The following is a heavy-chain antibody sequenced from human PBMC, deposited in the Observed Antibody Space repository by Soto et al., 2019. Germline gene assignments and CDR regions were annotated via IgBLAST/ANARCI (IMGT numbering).Heavy chain of an antibody. V-gene: IGHV5-51*06. Sequence: ESLKISCQGSGYSFTSYWIAWVRQMPGKGLECMGIIYPGDSDTRYSTSFQVQVTISVDKAINTAYLQWSSLRPSDTAIYYCASPGKLSSMANYFDSWGQGAVVTVS. J-gene: IGHJ4*02. D-gene: IGHD1-26*01. CDR3: ASPGKLSSMANYFDS. CDR2: IYPGDSDT. CDR1: GYSFTSYW.